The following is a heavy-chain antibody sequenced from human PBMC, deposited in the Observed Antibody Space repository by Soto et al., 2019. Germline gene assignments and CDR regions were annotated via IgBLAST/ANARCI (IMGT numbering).Heavy chain of an antibody. D-gene: IGHD6-19*01. V-gene: IGHV3-23*01. Sequence: GGSLRLSCVASGVTFTTNAMDWVRQAPGKGLEWVSFISGDGGSGNYADSVKGRFTISRDNSKNTLYLQMNSLRAEDTAIYYCVKEASGWKSRGSFDLWGRGTMVTVSS. CDR3: VKEASGWKSRGSFDL. J-gene: IGHJ3*01. CDR1: GVTFTTNA. CDR2: ISGDGGSG.